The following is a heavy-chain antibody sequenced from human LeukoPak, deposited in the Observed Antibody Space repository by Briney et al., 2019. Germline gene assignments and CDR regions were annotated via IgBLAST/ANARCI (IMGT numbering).Heavy chain of an antibody. CDR2: IYYSGGT. Sequence: SETLSLTCTVSGGSISSGGYYWSWIRQHPGKGLEWIGYIYYSGGTYYNPSLKSRVTISVDTSKNQFSLKLSSVTAADTAVYYCARVRAPGPFDYWGQGTLVTVSS. CDR3: ARVRAPGPFDY. CDR1: GGSISSGGYY. V-gene: IGHV4-31*03. J-gene: IGHJ4*02.